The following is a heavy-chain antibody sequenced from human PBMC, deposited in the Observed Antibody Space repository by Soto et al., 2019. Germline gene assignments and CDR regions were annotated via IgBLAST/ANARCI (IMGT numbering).Heavy chain of an antibody. D-gene: IGHD3-10*01. CDR3: AGGSGSYYGGFDS. J-gene: IGHJ5*01. Sequence: QVQLQQSGPGLVKPSQTLSLTCTVSGGSISSGGYYWSWIRQHPGKGLEWIGYIYSSRSTFYNPSTSSRDTITDDPSKNPFSLKPGDVAAADTAVYDCAGGSGSYYGGFDSWGQGTLVTVSS. CDR2: IYSSRST. CDR1: GGSISSGGYY. V-gene: IGHV4-31*03.